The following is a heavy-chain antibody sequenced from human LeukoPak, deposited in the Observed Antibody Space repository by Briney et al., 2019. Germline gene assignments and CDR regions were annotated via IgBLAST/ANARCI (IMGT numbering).Heavy chain of an antibody. Sequence: GGSLRLSCAASGFTFSSYSMNWVRQAPGKGLEWVSYIGSSTIYYADSVKGRFTISRDNAKNSLYLQMNSLRAEDTAVYYCARDHHRRLYDSQARDTFDIWGQGTMVTVSS. CDR2: IGSSTI. V-gene: IGHV3-48*01. D-gene: IGHD3-22*01. CDR1: GFTFSSYS. CDR3: ARDHHRRLYDSQARDTFDI. J-gene: IGHJ3*02.